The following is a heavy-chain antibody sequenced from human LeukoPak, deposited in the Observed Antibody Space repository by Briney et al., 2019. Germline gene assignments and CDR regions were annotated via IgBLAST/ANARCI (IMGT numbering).Heavy chain of an antibody. CDR2: INHSGST. Sequence: SETLSPTCAVYGGSFSGYYWSWIRQPPGKGLEWIGEINHSGSTNYNPSLKSRVTISVDTSKNQFSLKLSSVTAADTAVYYCARNTVPSHQYCGGDCYYYFDYWGQGTLVTVSS. D-gene: IGHD2-21*02. CDR1: GGSFSGYY. V-gene: IGHV4-34*01. J-gene: IGHJ4*02. CDR3: ARNTVPSHQYCGGDCYYYFDY.